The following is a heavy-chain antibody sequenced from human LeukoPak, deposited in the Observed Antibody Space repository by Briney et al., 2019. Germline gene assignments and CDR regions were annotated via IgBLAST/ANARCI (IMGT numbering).Heavy chain of an antibody. J-gene: IGHJ6*02. CDR1: GGSISSYY. CDR2: IYYSGST. Sequence: SETLSLTCTVSGGSISSYYWSWIRQPPGKGLEWIGYIYYSGSTNYNPSLKSRVTILVDTSKNQFSLKLSSVTAADTAVYYCATTGYSYGYGMDVWGQGTTVTVSS. D-gene: IGHD5-18*01. V-gene: IGHV4-59*08. CDR3: ATTGYSYGYGMDV.